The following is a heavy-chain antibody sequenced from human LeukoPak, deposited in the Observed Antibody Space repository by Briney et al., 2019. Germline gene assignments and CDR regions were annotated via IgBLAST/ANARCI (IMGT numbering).Heavy chain of an antibody. D-gene: IGHD3-3*01. Sequence: PGGSLRLSCAASGFTFSSYEMNWVRQAPGKGLEWVSYISSSGSTIYYADSVKGRFTISRDNAKNPLYLQMNSLRAEDTAVYYCAKKNYDFWSGYLGYFDYWGQGTLVTVSS. J-gene: IGHJ4*02. V-gene: IGHV3-48*03. CDR3: AKKNYDFWSGYLGYFDY. CDR2: ISSSGSTI. CDR1: GFTFSSYE.